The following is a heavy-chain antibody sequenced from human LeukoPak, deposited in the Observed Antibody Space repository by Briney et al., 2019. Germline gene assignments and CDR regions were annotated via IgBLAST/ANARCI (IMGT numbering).Heavy chain of an antibody. D-gene: IGHD3-10*01. Sequence: GGSLRLSCITSGFTFGDYGLSWVRQAPGKGLEWVGFIRSKAYGATTEYAASLKDRFTISRDDSKSIAYLQVNSLKTEDTAVYYCALYYYGSGSYYPVDWFDPWGQGTLVTVSS. CDR1: GFTFGDYG. CDR2: IRSKAYGATT. V-gene: IGHV3-49*04. J-gene: IGHJ5*02. CDR3: ALYYYGSGSYYPVDWFDP.